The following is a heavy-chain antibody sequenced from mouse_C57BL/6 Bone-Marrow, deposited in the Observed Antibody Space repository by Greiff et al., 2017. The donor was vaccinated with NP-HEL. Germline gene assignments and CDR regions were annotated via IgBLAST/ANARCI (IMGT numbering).Heavy chain of an antibody. CDR2: IYPRDGST. J-gene: IGHJ1*03. CDR1: GYTFTSYD. Sequence: LEESGPELVKPGASVKLSCKASGYTFTSYDINWVKQRPGRGLEWIGWIYPRDGSTKYNEKFKGKATLTVDTSSSTAYMELHSLTSEDSAVYFCARYWYFDVWGTGTTVTVSS. CDR3: ARYWYFDV. V-gene: IGHV1-85*01.